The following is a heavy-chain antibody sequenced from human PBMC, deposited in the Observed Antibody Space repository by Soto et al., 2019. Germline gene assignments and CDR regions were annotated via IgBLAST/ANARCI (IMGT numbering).Heavy chain of an antibody. V-gene: IGHV3-13*01. CDR1: GFTFSSYD. CDR3: ARATADDAFDI. Sequence: GGSLILSCAASGFTFSSYDMHWVRQATGKGLEWVSAIGTAGDTYYPGSVKGRFTISRENAKNSLYLQMNSLRAGDTAVYYCARATADDAFDIWGQGTMVTVSS. CDR2: IGTAGDT. D-gene: IGHD4-4*01. J-gene: IGHJ3*02.